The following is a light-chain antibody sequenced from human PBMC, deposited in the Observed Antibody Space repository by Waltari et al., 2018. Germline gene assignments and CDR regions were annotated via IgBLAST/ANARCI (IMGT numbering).Light chain of an antibody. Sequence: SCRASQSVSRALAWDQQKPGPAPRLLIYAASTRATGVPDRFSGSGSGTDFSLTISRLDPEDFAVYYCQHYVNLPVTFGQGTKVEI. CDR3: QHYVNLPVT. V-gene: IGKV3-20*01. CDR2: AAS. J-gene: IGKJ1*01. CDR1: QSVSRA.